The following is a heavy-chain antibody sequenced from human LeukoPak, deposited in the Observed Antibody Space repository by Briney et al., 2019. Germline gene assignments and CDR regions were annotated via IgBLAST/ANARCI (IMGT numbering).Heavy chain of an antibody. CDR2: ISSSSSYI. V-gene: IGHV3-21*01. CDR3: ARKGFGSITVPGTFDY. Sequence: GGSLRLSCAASGFTFSSYSMNWVRQAPGKGLEWVSSISSSSSYIYYADSVKGRFTISRDNSKNTLSLQMNSLRPEDTAVYYCARKGFGSITVPGTFDYWGQGILVTVSS. D-gene: IGHD6-19*01. J-gene: IGHJ4*02. CDR1: GFTFSSYS.